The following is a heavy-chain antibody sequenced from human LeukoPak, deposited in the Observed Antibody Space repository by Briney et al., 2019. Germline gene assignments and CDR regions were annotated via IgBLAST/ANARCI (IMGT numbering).Heavy chain of an antibody. J-gene: IGHJ6*02. CDR2: IIPILGIA. CDR3: ATKAQRGGSKLYYYYGMDV. V-gene: IGHV1-69*04. Sequence: SVKVSCKASGGTFSSYAISWVRQAPGQGLEWMGRIIPILGIAIYAQKFQGRVTMTEDTSTDTAYMELSSLRSEDTAVYYCATKAQRGGSKLYYYYGMDVWGQGTTVTVSS. CDR1: GGTFSSYA. D-gene: IGHD5-12*01.